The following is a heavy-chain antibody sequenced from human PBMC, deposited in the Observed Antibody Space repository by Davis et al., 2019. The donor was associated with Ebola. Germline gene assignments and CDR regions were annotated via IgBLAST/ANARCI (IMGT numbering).Heavy chain of an antibody. V-gene: IGHV1-3*01. Sequence: ASVKVSCKASGYTLSDYALLWVRQAPGQRLEWMGWINAANGKTKSSENFQGRVTLTSDTSANTAYMELSSLKSEDTAVYYCARAHSGGTNGVWTCYYYSCGLDVWGKGTTVTVSS. CDR3: ARAHSGGTNGVWTCYYYSCGLDV. J-gene: IGHJ6*04. D-gene: IGHD2-8*01. CDR2: INAANGKT. CDR1: GYTLSDYA.